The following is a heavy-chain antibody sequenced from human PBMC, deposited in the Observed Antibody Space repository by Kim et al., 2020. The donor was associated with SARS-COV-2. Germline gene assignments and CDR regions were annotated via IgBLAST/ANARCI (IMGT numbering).Heavy chain of an antibody. D-gene: IGHD2-2*01. CDR3: ASPPADY. J-gene: IGHJ4*02. Sequence: SGGSTYYADSVTGRLTISRDNSKNTLYLQMNSLRAEDTAVYYCASPPADYWGQGTLVTVSS. V-gene: IGHV3-66*01. CDR2: SGGST.